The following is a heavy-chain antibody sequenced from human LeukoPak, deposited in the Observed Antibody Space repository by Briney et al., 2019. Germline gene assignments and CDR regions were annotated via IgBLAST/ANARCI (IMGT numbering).Heavy chain of an antibody. J-gene: IGHJ6*02. CDR1: GGTVSSYT. CDR2: IIPILGIA. V-gene: IGHV1-69*02. CDR3: ARDSSSWYGRTLDRMDV. D-gene: IGHD6-13*01. Sequence: ASVKVSCKASGGTVSSYTISWVRQAPGQGLEWMGRIIPILGIANYAQKFQGRVTITADKFTSTAYMELSSLRSEDTAVYYCARDSSSWYGRTLDRMDVWGQGTTVTVSS.